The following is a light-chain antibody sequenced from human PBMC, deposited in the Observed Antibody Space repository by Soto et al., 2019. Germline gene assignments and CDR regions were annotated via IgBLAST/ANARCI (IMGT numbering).Light chain of an antibody. V-gene: IGLV2-8*01. Sequence: QSVLTQPPSASGSPGQSATISCTGAASDIGAYNFVPWYQQYPGKAPKLMIYGVYKRPSGVPDRFSGSKSGNTASLTVSGLQPEDEADYYCATCAGSDKLIFGGGTKVTVL. J-gene: IGLJ2*01. CDR3: ATCAGSDKLI. CDR2: GVY. CDR1: ASDIGAYNF.